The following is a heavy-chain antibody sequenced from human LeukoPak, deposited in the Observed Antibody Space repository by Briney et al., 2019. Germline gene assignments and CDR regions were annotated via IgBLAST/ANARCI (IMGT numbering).Heavy chain of an antibody. D-gene: IGHD6-19*01. Sequence: GASVKVSCKASGYTFTRYAVNWVRQAPGQGPEWMGWINTNTGNPTYAQGFTGRFVFSLDTSVTTAYLQISSLKAEDTAVYYCARDQAVAGRDNWLDPWGQGTLVTVSS. V-gene: IGHV7-4-1*02. CDR1: GYTFTRYA. J-gene: IGHJ5*02. CDR2: INTNTGNP. CDR3: ARDQAVAGRDNWLDP.